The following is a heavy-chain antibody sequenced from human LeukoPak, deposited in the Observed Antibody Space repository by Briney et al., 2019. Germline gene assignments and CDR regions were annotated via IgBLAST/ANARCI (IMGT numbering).Heavy chain of an antibody. CDR2: ISGSGGST. CDR3: AKDTYHYYDSSGYCLFDY. Sequence: PGGSLRLSCAASGFTFSSYWMHWVRQTPGKGLVWVSAISGSGGSTYYADSVKGRFTISRDNSKNTLYLQMNSLRAEDTAVYYCAKDTYHYYDSSGYCLFDYWGQGTLVTVSS. V-gene: IGHV3-23*01. J-gene: IGHJ4*02. CDR1: GFTFSSYW. D-gene: IGHD3-22*01.